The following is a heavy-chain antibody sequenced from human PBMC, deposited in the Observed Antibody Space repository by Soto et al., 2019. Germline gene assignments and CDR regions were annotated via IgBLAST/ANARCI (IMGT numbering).Heavy chain of an antibody. CDR2: IYYSGST. Sequence: SETLSLTCTVSGGSISSSSYYWGWIRQPPGKGLEWIGSIYYSGSTYYNPSLKSRVTISVDTSKNQFSLKLSSVTAADTAVYYCARHRGYCISTSCYEYYYYGMDVWGQGTTVT. CDR3: ARHRGYCISTSCYEYYYYGMDV. CDR1: GGSISSSSYY. D-gene: IGHD2-2*01. J-gene: IGHJ6*02. V-gene: IGHV4-39*01.